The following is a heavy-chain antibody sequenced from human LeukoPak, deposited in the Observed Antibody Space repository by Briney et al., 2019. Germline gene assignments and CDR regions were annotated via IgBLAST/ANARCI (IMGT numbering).Heavy chain of an antibody. CDR2: INPSGGST. D-gene: IGHD2/OR15-2a*01. Sequence: ASVKVSCKASGYTFTSYYMHSVRQAPGQGLKWMGIINPSGGSTSYAQKFRGRVTMTRDTSTSTVYMELSSLRSEDTAVYYCARDLYPWYYFDYWGQGTLVTVSS. V-gene: IGHV1-46*01. CDR3: ARDLYPWYYFDY. CDR1: GYTFTSYY. J-gene: IGHJ4*02.